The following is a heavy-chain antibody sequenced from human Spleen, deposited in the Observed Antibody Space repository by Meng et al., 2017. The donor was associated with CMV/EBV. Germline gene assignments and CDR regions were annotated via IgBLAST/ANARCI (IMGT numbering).Heavy chain of an antibody. CDR3: AREGIAGSSAY. J-gene: IGHJ4*02. D-gene: IGHD6-6*01. CDR2: INHSGST. V-gene: IGHV4-34*01. Sequence: SETLSLTCAVYGGSFSGYYWSWIRQPPGKGLEWIGEINHSGSTNYNPSLKSRVTISVDTSKNQFSLKLSSVTAADTAVYYCAREGIAGSSAYWGQGTLVTVSS. CDR1: GGSFSGYY.